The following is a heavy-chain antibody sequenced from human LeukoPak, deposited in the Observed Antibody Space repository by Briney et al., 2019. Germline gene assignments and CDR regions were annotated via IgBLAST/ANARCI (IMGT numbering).Heavy chain of an antibody. CDR3: ANPCSSTSCFRQ. CDR2: FDPEDGET. V-gene: IGHV1-24*01. D-gene: IGHD2-2*01. J-gene: IGHJ4*02. Sequence: ASVKVSCKVSGYTLTELSIHWVRQAPGKGLEWMGGFDPEDGETIYAQKFQGRVTMTEDTSTDTAYMELSSLRSEDTAVYYCANPCSSTSCFRQWGQGTLVTVSS. CDR1: GYTLTELS.